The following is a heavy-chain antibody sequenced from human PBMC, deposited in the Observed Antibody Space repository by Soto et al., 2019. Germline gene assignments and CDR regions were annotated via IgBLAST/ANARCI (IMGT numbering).Heavy chain of an antibody. CDR3: ARDVDYFWGSDRPAYYLDF. V-gene: IGHV1-46*03. D-gene: IGHD3-16*02. CDR2: INPSGGST. Sequence: ASVKVSCKASGYTFTSYYMHWVRQAPGQGLDWMGIINPSGGSTSYAQKFQGRVTMTRDTSTSTVYMELSSLRSEDTAVYYCARDVDYFWGSDRPAYYLDFSGQGTLVTVSS. CDR1: GYTFTSYY. J-gene: IGHJ4*02.